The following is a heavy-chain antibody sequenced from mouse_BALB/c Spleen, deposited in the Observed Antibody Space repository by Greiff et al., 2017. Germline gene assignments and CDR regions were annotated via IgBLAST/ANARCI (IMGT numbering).Heavy chain of an antibody. D-gene: IGHD1-1*01. CDR2: ILPGSGST. CDR1: GYTFSSYW. CDR3: GRSGSSYYYAMDY. J-gene: IGHJ4*01. Sequence: QVQLQQSGAELMKPGASVKISCKATGYTFSSYWIEWVKQRPGHGLEWIGEILPGSGSTNYNEKFKGKATFTADTSSNTAYMQLLSLTSEDSAVYYCGRSGSSYYYAMDYWGQGTSVTVSS. V-gene: IGHV1-9*01.